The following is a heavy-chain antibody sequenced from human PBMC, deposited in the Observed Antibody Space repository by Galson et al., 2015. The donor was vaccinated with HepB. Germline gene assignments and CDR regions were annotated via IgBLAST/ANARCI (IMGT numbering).Heavy chain of an antibody. J-gene: IGHJ6*02. D-gene: IGHD2-2*01. CDR1: GYTFTSYG. Sequence: SVKVSCKASGYTFTSYGISWVRQAPGQGLEWMGWISAYNGNTNYAQELQGRVTMTTDTSTSTAYMELRSLRSDDTAVYYCARGDHHCSSTSCYLNAYYGMDVWGQGTTVTVSS. CDR3: ARGDHHCSSTSCYLNAYYGMDV. V-gene: IGHV1-18*04. CDR2: ISAYNGNT.